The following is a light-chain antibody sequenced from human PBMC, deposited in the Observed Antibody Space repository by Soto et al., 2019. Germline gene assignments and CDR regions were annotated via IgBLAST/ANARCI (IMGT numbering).Light chain of an antibody. V-gene: IGLV2-14*01. CDR1: TSDVGSHNF. Sequence: QSALTQPASVSGSPEQSITISCTGTTSDVGSHNFVSWYQQLPGKAPKLLIYEVTNRPSGTSNRFSGSKSGNTASLTISGLQAEDEADYYCSSFTNSILVFGGGTKLTVL. CDR2: EVT. J-gene: IGLJ3*02. CDR3: SSFTNSILV.